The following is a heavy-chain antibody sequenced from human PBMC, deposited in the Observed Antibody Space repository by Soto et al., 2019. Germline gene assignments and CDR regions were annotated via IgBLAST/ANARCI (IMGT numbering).Heavy chain of an antibody. CDR3: ARGYGSGSYYPY. V-gene: IGHV4-59*12. J-gene: IGHJ4*02. CDR2: IYYSGST. Sequence: SETLSLTCTVSGGSISSYYWSWIRQPPGRGLEWIGYIYYSGSTNYNPSLKSRVTISVDTSKNQFSLKLSSVTAADTAVYYCARGYGSGSYYPYWGQGTLVTVSS. CDR1: GGSISSYY. D-gene: IGHD3-10*01.